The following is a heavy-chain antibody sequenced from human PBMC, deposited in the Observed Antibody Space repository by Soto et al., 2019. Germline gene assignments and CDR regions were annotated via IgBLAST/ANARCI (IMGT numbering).Heavy chain of an antibody. Sequence: GESLKISCKGSGYSFTSYWIGWVRQMPGKGLEWMGIIYPGDSDTRYSPSFQGQVTISADKSISTAYLQWSSLKASDTAMYYCARLRLLWFGEDGMDVWGQGTTVTVSS. V-gene: IGHV5-51*01. D-gene: IGHD3-10*01. CDR1: GYSFTSYW. CDR3: ARLRLLWFGEDGMDV. J-gene: IGHJ6*02. CDR2: IYPGDSDT.